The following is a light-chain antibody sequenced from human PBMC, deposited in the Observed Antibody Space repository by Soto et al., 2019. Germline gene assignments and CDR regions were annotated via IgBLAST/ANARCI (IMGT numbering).Light chain of an antibody. Sequence: QSAPTQPPSASGSPGQSVTISCTGTSSDVGGYKFVSWHQQHPGKAPKLILYDVNKRPSGVPDRFSGSKSGNTASLTVSGLQADDEAEYYCSSYAGSNTFVFGTGTKLTVL. CDR3: SSYAGSNTFV. CDR1: SSDVGGYKF. J-gene: IGLJ1*01. V-gene: IGLV2-8*01. CDR2: DVN.